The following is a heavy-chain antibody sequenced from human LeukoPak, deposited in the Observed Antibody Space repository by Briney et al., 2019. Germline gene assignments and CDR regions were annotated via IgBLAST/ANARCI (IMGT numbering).Heavy chain of an antibody. CDR1: GFTFSSYA. CDR2: ISSSGSTI. Sequence: GGSLRLSCAASGFTFSSYAMSWVRQAPGKGLEWVSYISSSGSTIYYADSVKGRFTISRDNAKNSLYLQMNILRAEDTAVYYCARAGAEVAGSFDYWGQGTLVTVSS. V-gene: IGHV3-48*03. J-gene: IGHJ4*02. D-gene: IGHD6-19*01. CDR3: ARAGAEVAGSFDY.